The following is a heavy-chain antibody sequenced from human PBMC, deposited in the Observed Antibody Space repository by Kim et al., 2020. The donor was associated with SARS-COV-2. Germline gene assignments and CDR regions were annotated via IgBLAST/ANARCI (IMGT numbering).Heavy chain of an antibody. CDR1: GGTFSSYA. V-gene: IGHV1-69*13. Sequence: SVKVSCKASGGTFSSYAISWVRQAPGQGLEWMGGIIPIFGTANYAQKFQGRVTITADESTSTAYMELSSLRSEDTAVYYCARAHYDILTASEDWGQGTLVTVSS. J-gene: IGHJ4*02. CDR3: ARAHYDILTASED. CDR2: IIPIFGTA. D-gene: IGHD3-9*01.